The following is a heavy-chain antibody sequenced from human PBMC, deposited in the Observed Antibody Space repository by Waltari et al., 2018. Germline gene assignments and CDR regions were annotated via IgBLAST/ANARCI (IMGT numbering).Heavy chain of an antibody. CDR2: IIPIFGTA. V-gene: IGHV1-69*01. CDR3: ARGLRFLEWLFEFDY. J-gene: IGHJ4*02. D-gene: IGHD3-3*01. CDR1: GGTFSSYA. Sequence: QVQLVQSGAEVKKPGSSVKVSCKASGGTFSSYAISWVRQAPGQGLEWMGGIIPIFGTANYSQKVQGRVTITADESTSTAYRELSSLRSEDTAVCYCARGLRFLEWLFEFDYWGQGTLVTVSS.